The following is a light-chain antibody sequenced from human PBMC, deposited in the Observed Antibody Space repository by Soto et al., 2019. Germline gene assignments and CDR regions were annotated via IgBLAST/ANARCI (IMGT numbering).Light chain of an antibody. CDR2: GTS. CDR1: QSVSND. J-gene: IGKJ3*01. Sequence: EIVMTKSPAALSVSQEERATLSCRASQSVSNDLAWYQQKPGQAPRLLIHGTSTRATGIPARFSGSGSGTDFTLTISRLEPEDFAVYYCQQYGSSPRVTFGPGTKVDIK. CDR3: QQYGSSPRVT. V-gene: IGKV3-15*01.